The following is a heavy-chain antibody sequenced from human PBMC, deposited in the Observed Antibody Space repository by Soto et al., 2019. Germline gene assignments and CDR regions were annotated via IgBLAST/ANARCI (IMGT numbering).Heavy chain of an antibody. D-gene: IGHD3-3*01. J-gene: IGHJ4*02. CDR2: IIPILGIA. Sequence: SVKVSCKASGGTFSSYTTSWVRQAPGQGLEWMGRIIPILGIANYAQKFQGRVTITADKSTSTAYMELSSLRSEDTAVYYCARNFLDYTRYFDYWGQGTLVTVSS. CDR1: GGTFSSYT. V-gene: IGHV1-69*02. CDR3: ARNFLDYTRYFDY.